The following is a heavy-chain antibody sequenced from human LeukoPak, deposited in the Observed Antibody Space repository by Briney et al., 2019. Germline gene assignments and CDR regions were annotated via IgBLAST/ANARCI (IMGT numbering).Heavy chain of an antibody. D-gene: IGHD3-22*01. V-gene: IGHV4-59*08. Sequence: PSETLSLTCTVSGGSISSYYWSWIRQPPGKGLEWIGYIYYSGSTNYNPSLKSRVTISVDTSKNQFSLKLSSVTAADTAVYYCARHGATMIVAEQNWFDPWGQGTLVTVSS. CDR1: GGSISSYY. J-gene: IGHJ5*02. CDR2: IYYSGST. CDR3: ARHGATMIVAEQNWFDP.